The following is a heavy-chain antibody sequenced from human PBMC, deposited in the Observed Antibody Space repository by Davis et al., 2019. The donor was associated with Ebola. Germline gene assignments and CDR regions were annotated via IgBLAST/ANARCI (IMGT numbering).Heavy chain of an antibody. Sequence: AASVKVSCKASGYTFTSYDINWVRQATGRGLEWMGWISAYNGNTNYAQKLQGRVTMTTDTSTSTAYMELRSLRSDDTAVYYCARKYYYGSGDVWGQGTTVTVSS. CDR3: ARKYYYGSGDV. D-gene: IGHD3-10*01. V-gene: IGHV1-18*01. CDR1: GYTFTSYD. CDR2: ISAYNGNT. J-gene: IGHJ6*02.